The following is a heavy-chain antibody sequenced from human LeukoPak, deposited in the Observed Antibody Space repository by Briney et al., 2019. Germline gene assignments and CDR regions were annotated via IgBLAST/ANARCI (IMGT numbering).Heavy chain of an antibody. V-gene: IGHV3-23*01. Sequence: GGSLRLSCAASGFTFSSYAMSWVRQAPGKGLEWVSAISGSGGSTYYADSVKGRFTISRDNSKNTLYLQMNSLRAEDTAVYYCARDQSRSGSYELTDYWGQGTLVTVSS. CDR2: ISGSGGST. CDR3: ARDQSRSGSYELTDY. J-gene: IGHJ4*02. D-gene: IGHD1-26*01. CDR1: GFTFSSYA.